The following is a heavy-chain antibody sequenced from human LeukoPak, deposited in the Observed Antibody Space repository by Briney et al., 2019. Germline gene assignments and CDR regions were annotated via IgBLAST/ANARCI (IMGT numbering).Heavy chain of an antibody. V-gene: IGHV1-8*03. Sequence: ASVKVSCKASGYTFTSYGINWVRQATGQGLEWMGWMNPNSGNTGYAQKFQGRVTITRNTSISTAYMELSSLRSEDTAVYYCARGGRTGTTNWFDPWGQGTLVTVSS. D-gene: IGHD1-7*01. CDR1: GYTFTSYG. J-gene: IGHJ5*02. CDR3: ARGGRTGTTNWFDP. CDR2: MNPNSGNT.